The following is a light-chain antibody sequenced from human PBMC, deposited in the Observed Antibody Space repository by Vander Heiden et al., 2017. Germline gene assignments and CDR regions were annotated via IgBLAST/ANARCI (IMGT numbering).Light chain of an antibody. CDR2: GNS. CDR1: SSNIGAGYA. Sequence: QSVLTQPPSVSGAPGQRVTISCTGSSSNIGAGYAVPWYQQLPGTAPKLLIYGNSNRPSGVPDRFSGSKSGTSASLAITGLQAEDEADYYCQSYDSSLSWVFGGGTKLTVL. J-gene: IGLJ3*02. CDR3: QSYDSSLSWV. V-gene: IGLV1-40*01.